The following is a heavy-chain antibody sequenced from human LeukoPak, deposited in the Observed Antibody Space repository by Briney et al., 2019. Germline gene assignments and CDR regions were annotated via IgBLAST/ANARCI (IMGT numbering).Heavy chain of an antibody. V-gene: IGHV3-48*01. CDR2: ISSSSNVI. J-gene: IGHJ4*02. D-gene: IGHD3-3*01. CDR3: ARGDPIYDFWSGGDY. CDR1: GFTFNSYA. Sequence: GESLRLSCAASGFTFNSYAFNWVRQAPGKGLEWVSYISSSSNVIYYTDSVKGRFTISRDNARNLLSLQMNSLRAEDTAVYYCARGDPIYDFWSGGDYWGQGSLVTVSS.